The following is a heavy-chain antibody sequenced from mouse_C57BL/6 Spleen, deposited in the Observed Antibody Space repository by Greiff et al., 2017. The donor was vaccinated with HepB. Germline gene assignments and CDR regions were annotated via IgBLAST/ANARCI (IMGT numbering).Heavy chain of an antibody. CDR3: ARVYYEYDEAMDY. CDR1: GFTFSSYG. Sequence: EVKLMESGADLVKPGGSLKLSCAASGFTFSSYGMSWVRQTPDKGLEWVATISSGGSYTYYPDSVKGRFTISRGNAKNTLYLQLSSLKSEDTAVYYCARVYYEYDEAMDYWGQGTSVTVSS. V-gene: IGHV5-6*01. CDR2: ISSGGSYT. D-gene: IGHD2-4*01. J-gene: IGHJ4*01.